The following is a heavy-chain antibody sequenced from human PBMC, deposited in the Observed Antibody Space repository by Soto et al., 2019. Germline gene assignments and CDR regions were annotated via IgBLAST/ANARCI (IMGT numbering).Heavy chain of an antibody. CDR1: GGSISSGGYY. CDR2: IYYSGST. J-gene: IGHJ3*02. D-gene: IGHD3-22*01. CDR3: ARDHYDSSGYYSHAFDI. V-gene: IGHV4-31*03. Sequence: QVQLQESGPGLVKPSQTLSLTCTVSGGSISSGGYYWSWIRQHPGKGLEWIGYIYYSGSTYYNPSLKSRVTISVDTSKNQFSLKLSSVTAADTAVYYCARDHYDSSGYYSHAFDIWGQGTMVTVSS.